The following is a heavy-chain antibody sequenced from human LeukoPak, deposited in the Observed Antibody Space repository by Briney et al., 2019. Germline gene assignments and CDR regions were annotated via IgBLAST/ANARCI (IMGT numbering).Heavy chain of an antibody. CDR1: GFTFSSYE. CDR3: AREAKDYYDSSGYYGREFDY. CDR2: ISSSGSTI. Sequence: GGXXRLSCAASGFTFSSYEMNWVRQAPGKGLEWASYISSSGSTIYYADSVKGRFTISRDNAKNSLYLQMNSLRAEDTAVYYCAREAKDYYDSSGYYGREFDYWGQGTLVTVSS. J-gene: IGHJ4*02. V-gene: IGHV3-48*03. D-gene: IGHD3-22*01.